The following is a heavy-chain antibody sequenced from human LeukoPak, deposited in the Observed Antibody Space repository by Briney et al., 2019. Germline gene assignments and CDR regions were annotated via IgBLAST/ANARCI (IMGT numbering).Heavy chain of an antibody. CDR2: IIPSGGST. CDR3: ARDIRSGWYYFDY. J-gene: IGHJ4*02. CDR1: GYTFINYN. Sequence: ASVKVSCKASGYTFINYNIHWVRQAPGQGLEWMGIIIPSGGSTIYAQKFRGRVTMTRDTSTSTVYMDLSSLRPADTAVYYCARDIRSGWYYFDYWGQGTLVTVSS. D-gene: IGHD6-19*01. V-gene: IGHV1-46*01.